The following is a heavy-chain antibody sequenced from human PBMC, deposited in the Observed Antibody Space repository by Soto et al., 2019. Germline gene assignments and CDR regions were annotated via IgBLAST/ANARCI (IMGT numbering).Heavy chain of an antibody. CDR2: ISSNGGST. Sequence: GGSLRLSCAASGFTFSIYAMHWVRQAPGKGLEYVSAISSNGGSTYYANSVKGRFTISRDNSKNTLYLQMGSLRAEDMAVYYCARDQGGYCSGGSCYWAYYYYYMDVWGKGTTVTVSS. J-gene: IGHJ6*03. CDR3: ARDQGGYCSGGSCYWAYYYYYMDV. CDR1: GFTFSIYA. V-gene: IGHV3-64*01. D-gene: IGHD2-15*01.